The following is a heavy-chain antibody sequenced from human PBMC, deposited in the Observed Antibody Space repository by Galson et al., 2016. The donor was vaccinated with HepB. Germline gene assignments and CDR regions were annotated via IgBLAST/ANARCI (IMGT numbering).Heavy chain of an antibody. V-gene: IGHV3-11*04. CDR2: ISGDGRTI. Sequence: SLRLSCAASGFTFSYYYMSWIRQAPGKGLEWVSYISGDGRTINYADSVKGRLTNSRDYAKNSLYLQMNSLRTEDTAVYYCARGGKSDEGDVYGMDVWGQGTTVTVSS. D-gene: IGHD3-16*01. CDR1: GFTFSYYY. J-gene: IGHJ6*02. CDR3: ARGGKSDEGDVYGMDV.